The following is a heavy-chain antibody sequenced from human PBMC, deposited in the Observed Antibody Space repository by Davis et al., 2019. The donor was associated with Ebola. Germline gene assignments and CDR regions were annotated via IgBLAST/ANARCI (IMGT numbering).Heavy chain of an antibody. V-gene: IGHV3-23*01. D-gene: IGHD3-3*01. J-gene: IGHJ5*02. CDR3: AVFWSGYYQNWFDP. CDR1: GFTFSSYA. Sequence: PLETLSLTCAASGFTFSSYAMSWVRQAPGKGLEWVSAISGSGGSTYYADSVKGRFTISRDNAKNSLYLQMNSLRAEDTAVYYCAVFWSGYYQNWFDPWGQGTLVTVSS. CDR2: ISGSGGST.